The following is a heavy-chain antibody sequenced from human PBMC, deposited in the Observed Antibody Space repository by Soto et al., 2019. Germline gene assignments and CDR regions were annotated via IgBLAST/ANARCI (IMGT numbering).Heavy chain of an antibody. CDR3: ARAQGGDHYYYGMDV. CDR2: INPNSGGT. D-gene: IGHD2-21*01. CDR1: GYTFTGYY. Sequence: ASVKVSCKASGYTFTGYYMHWVRQAPGQGLEWMGWINPNSGGTNYAQKFQGWVTMTRDTSISTAYMELSRLRSDDTAVYYCARAQGGDHYYYGMDVWGQGTTVTVSS. V-gene: IGHV1-2*04. J-gene: IGHJ6*02.